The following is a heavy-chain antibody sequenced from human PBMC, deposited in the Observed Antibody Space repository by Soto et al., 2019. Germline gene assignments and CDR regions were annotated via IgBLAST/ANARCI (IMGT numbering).Heavy chain of an antibody. CDR2: INHSGST. CDR1: GGSFSGYY. D-gene: IGHD3-10*01. J-gene: IGHJ5*02. Sequence: SGTLSLTGAGYGGSFSGYYWSWIRQPPGKGLEWIGEINHSGSTNYNPSLKSRVTISVDTSKNQFSLKLSSVTAADTAVYYCARGSTIVRGVISWFDPWGQGTLVTVSS. CDR3: ARGSTIVRGVISWFDP. V-gene: IGHV4-34*01.